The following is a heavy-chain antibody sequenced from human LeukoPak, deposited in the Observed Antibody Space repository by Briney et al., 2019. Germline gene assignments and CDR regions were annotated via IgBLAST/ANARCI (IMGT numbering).Heavy chain of an antibody. D-gene: IGHD1-20*01. CDR1: GGPINRYY. Sequence: PSEALSLTCIVSGGPINRYYWSWIRQPPGKGLEWIGEINHSGSTNYNPSLKSRVTISVDTSKNQFSLKLSSVTAADTAVYYCARVGGRYNWNDEGYFDYWGQGTLVTVSS. J-gene: IGHJ4*02. CDR2: INHSGST. V-gene: IGHV4-34*01. CDR3: ARVGGRYNWNDEGYFDY.